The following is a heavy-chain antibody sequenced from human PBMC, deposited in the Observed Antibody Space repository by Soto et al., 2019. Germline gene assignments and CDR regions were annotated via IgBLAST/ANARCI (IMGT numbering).Heavy chain of an antibody. Sequence: QVQLQESGPGLVKPSETLSLTCTVSGGSINSYYWSWIRQSPGKRLEWIGYIYFSGSTNYNPSLKSRVTISGDTSKNQFSLKLTSVTAADTAVYYCARVEYSGYPRIWGQGTLVTVSS. CDR1: GGSINSYY. CDR2: IYFSGST. CDR3: ARVEYSGYPRI. J-gene: IGHJ4*02. D-gene: IGHD5-12*01. V-gene: IGHV4-59*01.